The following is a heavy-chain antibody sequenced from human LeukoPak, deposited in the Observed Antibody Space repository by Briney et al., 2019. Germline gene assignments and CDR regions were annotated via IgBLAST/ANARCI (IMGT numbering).Heavy chain of an antibody. J-gene: IGHJ4*02. CDR3: ARDEGSTYNQLDY. D-gene: IGHD1-14*01. CDR1: ENTFDNFN. V-gene: IGHV1-2*02. Sequence: ASVKVSCKASENTFDNFNIHWGRPAPGQGPGWMGWINGNDGSTNYAQKFQGRVTMTRVTAISTVYMDLSGLRPDDTAIYYCARDEGSTYNQLDYWGQGTLVTVSS. CDR2: INGNDGST.